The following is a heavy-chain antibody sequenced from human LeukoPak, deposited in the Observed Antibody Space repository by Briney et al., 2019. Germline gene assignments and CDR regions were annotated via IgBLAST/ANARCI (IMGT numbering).Heavy chain of an antibody. CDR2: IYYSGST. J-gene: IGHJ4*02. D-gene: IGHD3-16*02. CDR1: GGSISSYY. Sequence: KPSETLSLTCTVSGGSISSYYWSWIRQPPGKGLEWIGYIYYSGSTNYNPSLKSRVTISVDTSKNQFSLKLSSVTAADTAVYYCASPGVDYVWGSYRFWGQGTLVTVSS. V-gene: IGHV4-59*08. CDR3: ASPGVDYVWGSYRF.